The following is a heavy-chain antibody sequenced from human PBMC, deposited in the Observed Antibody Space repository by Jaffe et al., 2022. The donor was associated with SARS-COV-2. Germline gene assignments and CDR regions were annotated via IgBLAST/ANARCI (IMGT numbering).Heavy chain of an antibody. Sequence: QVTLKESGPVLVKPTETLTLTCTVSGFSLSNARMGVSWIRQPPGKALEWLAHIFSNDEKSYSTSLKSRLTISKDTSKSQVVLTMTNMDPVDTATYYCARFQWLVPYYYYGMDVWGQGTTVTVSS. V-gene: IGHV2-26*01. D-gene: IGHD6-19*01. CDR1: GFSLSNARMG. CDR3: ARFQWLVPYYYYGMDV. J-gene: IGHJ6*02. CDR2: IFSNDEK.